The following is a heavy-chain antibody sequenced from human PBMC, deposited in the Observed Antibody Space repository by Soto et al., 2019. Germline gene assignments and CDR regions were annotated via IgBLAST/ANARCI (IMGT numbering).Heavy chain of an antibody. V-gene: IGHV1-3*01. D-gene: IGHD1-1*01. CDR3: ARVVTTTHSFLGWFDP. CDR2: INAGNGNT. Sequence: ASVKVSCKASGYTFTSYAMHWVRQAPGQRLEWMGWINAGNGNTKYSQKFQGRVTITRDTSASTAYMELSSLRSEDTAVYYCARVVTTTHSFLGWFDPWGQGTLVTVSS. J-gene: IGHJ5*02. CDR1: GYTFTSYA.